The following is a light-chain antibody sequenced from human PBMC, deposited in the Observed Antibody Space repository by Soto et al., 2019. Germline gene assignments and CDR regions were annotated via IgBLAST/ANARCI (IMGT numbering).Light chain of an antibody. CDR1: SSDVGRYNL. CDR3: CSYAGSSTWV. V-gene: IGLV2-23*01. Sequence: QSALTQPASVSGSPGQSITISCTGTSSDVGRYNLVSWYQQHPGKAPKLMIYEGSKRPSGVSNRFSGSKSGNTASLTISGLQAEDEADYYCCSYAGSSTWVFGGGTQLTVL. J-gene: IGLJ3*02. CDR2: EGS.